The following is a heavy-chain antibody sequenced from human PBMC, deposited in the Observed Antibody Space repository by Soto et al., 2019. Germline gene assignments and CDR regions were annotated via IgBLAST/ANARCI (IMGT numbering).Heavy chain of an antibody. V-gene: IGHV3-33*01. D-gene: IGHD1-26*01. CDR1: GFTFSSYG. CDR2: IWYDGSNK. J-gene: IGHJ6*02. CDR3: ARDGIGGMAV. Sequence: QVQLVESGGGVVQPGRSLRLSCAASGFTFSSYGMHWVRQAPGKGLEWVAVIWYDGSNKYYADSVKGRFTISRDNSKNTLYLQMTSLRAADTAVSYCARDGIGGMAVWGQGTTVTVSS.